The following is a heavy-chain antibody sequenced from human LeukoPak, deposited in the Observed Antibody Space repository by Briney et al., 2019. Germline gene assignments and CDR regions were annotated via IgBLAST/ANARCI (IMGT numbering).Heavy chain of an antibody. V-gene: IGHV1-8*02. CDR3: ARSRRGYYMDV. CDR2: MNPGSGDT. J-gene: IGHJ6*03. CDR1: GYTFSNFD. Sequence: GASVKVSCKASGYTFSNFDVYWVRQAPGQGLEWMAWMNPGSGDTGYEGKFQARLTMSSNTSITTASMELSSLTSEDTAVYYCARSRRGYYMDVWGKGTTVIVSS.